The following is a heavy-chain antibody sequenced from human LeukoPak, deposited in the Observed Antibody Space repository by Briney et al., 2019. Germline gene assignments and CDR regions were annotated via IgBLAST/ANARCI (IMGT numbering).Heavy chain of an antibody. Sequence: GGSLGLSCAASGLTFSSYGMHWVRQAPGKGLEWVAVIWYDGSNKYYADSVKGRFTISRDNSKNTLYLQMNSLRAEDTAVYYCARDRGSSWLFDYWGQGTLVTVSS. CDR2: IWYDGSNK. CDR1: GLTFSSYG. J-gene: IGHJ4*02. CDR3: ARDRGSSWLFDY. D-gene: IGHD6-13*01. V-gene: IGHV3-33*01.